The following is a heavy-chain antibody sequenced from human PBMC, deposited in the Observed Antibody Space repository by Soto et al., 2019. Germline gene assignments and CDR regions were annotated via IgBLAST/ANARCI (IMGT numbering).Heavy chain of an antibody. CDR1: GGTFSSYA. CDR3: ASYYYDSSGYYYPYYYGMDV. V-gene: IGHV1-69*06. CDR2: IIPIFGTA. Sequence: GASVKVSCKASGGTFSSYAISWVRQAPGQGLEWMGGIIPIFGTANYAQKFQGRVTITADKSTSTAYMELSSLRSEDTAVYYCASYYYDSSGYYYPYYYGMDVWGQGTTVTVSS. D-gene: IGHD3-22*01. J-gene: IGHJ6*02.